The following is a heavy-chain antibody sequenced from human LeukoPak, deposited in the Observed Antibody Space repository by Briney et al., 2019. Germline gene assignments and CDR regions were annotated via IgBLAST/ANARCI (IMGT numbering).Heavy chain of an antibody. CDR2: IYPGDSDT. V-gene: IGHV5-51*01. CDR1: GYSFTSYW. Sequence: GESLKIFCKGSGYSFTSYWIGWVRQMPGKGLEWMGIIYPGDSDTRYSPSFQGQVTISADKSISTAYLQWSSLKASDTAMYYCASYHYYDSSGYFGDSPAFDIWGQGTMVAVSS. J-gene: IGHJ3*02. CDR3: ASYHYYDSSGYFGDSPAFDI. D-gene: IGHD3-22*01.